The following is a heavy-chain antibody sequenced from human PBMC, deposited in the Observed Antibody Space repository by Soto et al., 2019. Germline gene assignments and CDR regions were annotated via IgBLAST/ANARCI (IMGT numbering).Heavy chain of an antibody. J-gene: IGHJ4*02. CDR3: TRYSYGASEY. V-gene: IGHV3-15*01. Sequence: EVQLVESGGGLVKPGGSLRLSCAASGFTVSNAWMSCVRQAPGKGLEWVGRIKSKTDGGTTEYDAPVKGRFTISRDDSKNTLYLQMNSLKTEDTAVYYCTRYSYGASEYWGQGTLVTVSS. CDR1: GFTVSNAW. CDR2: IKSKTDGGTT. D-gene: IGHD5-18*01.